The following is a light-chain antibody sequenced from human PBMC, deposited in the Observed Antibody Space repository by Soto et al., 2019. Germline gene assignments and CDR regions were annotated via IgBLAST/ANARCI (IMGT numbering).Light chain of an antibody. J-gene: IGKJ1*01. CDR1: QSVLYSSNNKNY. CDR2: WAS. V-gene: IGKV4-1*01. CDR3: QQYYSTPQT. Sequence: DIVMTQSPDSLAVSLGERATINCKSSQSVLYSSNNKNYLAWYQQKPGQPPKLLIYWASTREYGVPDRFSGSGSGTDFTLPISRLQAEDVAGYYCQQYYSTPQTFGQGTTVEIK.